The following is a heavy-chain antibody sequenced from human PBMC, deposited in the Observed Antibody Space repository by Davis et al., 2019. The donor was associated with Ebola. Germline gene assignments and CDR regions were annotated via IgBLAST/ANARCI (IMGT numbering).Heavy chain of an antibody. D-gene: IGHD2-2*02. CDR1: GYTFTSYY. CDR2: INPSGGST. CDR3: ARDLAPIPGYYYGMDV. V-gene: IGHV1-46*01. J-gene: IGHJ6*02. Sequence: ASVKVSCKASGYTFTSYYMHWVRQAPGQGLEWMGIINPSGGSTSYAQKFQGRVTMTRDTSTSTVYMELSSLRSEDTAVYYCARDLAPIPGYYYGMDVWGQGTTVTVSS.